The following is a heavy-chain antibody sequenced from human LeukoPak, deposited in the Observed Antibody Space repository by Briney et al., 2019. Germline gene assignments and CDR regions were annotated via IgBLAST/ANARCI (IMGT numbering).Heavy chain of an antibody. D-gene: IGHD5-12*01. J-gene: IGHJ4*02. CDR1: GFSISNSA. Sequence: GGSLRLSCAASGFSISNSAMSWVRQAPGKGLEWVSLIIASSGSTFYADSVKGRFTISRDNSKNTLLLQMNSLRAEDTAVYYCAKGAYDYIEMGYFGYWGQGTLVTVSS. CDR2: IIASSGST. V-gene: IGHV3-23*01. CDR3: AKGAYDYIEMGYFGY.